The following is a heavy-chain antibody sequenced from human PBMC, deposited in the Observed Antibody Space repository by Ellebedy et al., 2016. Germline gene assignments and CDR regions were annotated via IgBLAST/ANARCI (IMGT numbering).Heavy chain of an antibody. CDR3: ARNRDSGLDY. V-gene: IGHV1-2*02. J-gene: IGHJ4*02. CDR1: GYTFTDYY. D-gene: IGHD5-12*01. CDR2: INPNSGGT. Sequence: ASVKVSCXASGYTFTDYYMHWVRQAPGQGLEWVGWINPNSGGTNYALKFQGRVTMTRDASITTAYMELSSLISDDTAVYYCARNRDSGLDYWGQGTLVTVSS.